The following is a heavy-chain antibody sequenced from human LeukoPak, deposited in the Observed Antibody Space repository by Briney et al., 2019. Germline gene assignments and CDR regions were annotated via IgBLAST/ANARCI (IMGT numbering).Heavy chain of an antibody. V-gene: IGHV3-30-3*01. CDR3: ARDERHFDWLASLGFDY. Sequence: PGGSLRLSCAASGFTFSSYAMHWVRQAPGKGLEWVAVISYDGSNKYYADSVKGRFTISRDNSKNTLYLQMNSLRAEDTAVYYCARDERHFDWLASLGFDYWGQGTLVTVSS. D-gene: IGHD3-9*01. J-gene: IGHJ4*02. CDR1: GFTFSSYA. CDR2: ISYDGSNK.